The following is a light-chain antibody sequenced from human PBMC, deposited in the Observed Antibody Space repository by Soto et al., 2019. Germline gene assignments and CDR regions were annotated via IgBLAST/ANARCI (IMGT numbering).Light chain of an antibody. Sequence: GDSETMTWRASQSISSYLNWYQQKPGKAPKLLIYAASSLQSGVPSRFSGSGAGADFTLTISRLQPEDLATYYCQQSYSTSINFGQGTRLEIK. CDR1: QSISSY. V-gene: IGKV1-39*01. CDR2: AAS. J-gene: IGKJ5*01. CDR3: QQSYSTSIN.